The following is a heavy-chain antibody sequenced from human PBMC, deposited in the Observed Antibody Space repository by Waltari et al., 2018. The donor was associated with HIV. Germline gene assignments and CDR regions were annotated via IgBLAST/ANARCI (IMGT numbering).Heavy chain of an antibody. V-gene: IGHV3-48*01. J-gene: IGHJ5*02. Sequence: EVQLVESGGGLVQPGGSLRLSCAASGFTFSSYSMNWVRPAPGKGLEWVSYISSTSTTRYYADSVKGRFTISRDNAKNSLYLQMNSLRVEDTAVYYCARDLMFGMLRGDNWFDPWGQGTLVTVSS. D-gene: IGHD3-10*01. CDR2: ISSTSTTR. CDR1: GFTFSSYS. CDR3: ARDLMFGMLRGDNWFDP.